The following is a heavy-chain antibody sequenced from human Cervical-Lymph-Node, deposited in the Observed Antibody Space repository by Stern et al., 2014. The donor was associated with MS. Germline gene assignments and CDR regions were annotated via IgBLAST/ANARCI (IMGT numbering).Heavy chain of an antibody. J-gene: IGHJ5*02. Sequence: QVQLQESGPGLLRPSETLSLTCTVSGASITSYYWSWIRQPPGKGLEWIGYIYYSGTTNYNASLKGRVAISIDPSKPQFSLRLSSVTAADTAVYYCARATDLWGQGTLVTVSS. V-gene: IGHV4-59*01. CDR2: IYYSGTT. CDR1: GASITSYY. CDR3: ARATDL.